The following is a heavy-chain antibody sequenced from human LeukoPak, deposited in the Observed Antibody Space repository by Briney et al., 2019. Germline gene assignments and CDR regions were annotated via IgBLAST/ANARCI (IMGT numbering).Heavy chain of an antibody. V-gene: IGHV3-21*01. CDR2: ISRRSRHV. J-gene: IGHJ1*01. CDR3: VRDLMGSGATTAYLHH. D-gene: IGHD4/OR15-4a*01. Sequence: PGGSLRFSCTASGFTFSDYSMNWVRQAPGKGLEWVSSISRRSRHVYYAGSVKGRFTISRDNAKNSLYLQMNSLRAEDMAVYFCVRDLMGSGATTAYLHHWGQGTLVTVSS. CDR1: GFTFSDYS.